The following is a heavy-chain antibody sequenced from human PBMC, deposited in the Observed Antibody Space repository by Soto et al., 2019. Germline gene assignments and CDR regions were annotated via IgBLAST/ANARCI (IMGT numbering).Heavy chain of an antibody. CDR2: INAGNGNT. D-gene: IGHD2-2*01. V-gene: IGHV1-3*01. CDR3: AREGGDIVVVPAAMSWFDP. J-gene: IGHJ5*02. Sequence: QVQLVQFGAEVKKPGASVKVSCKASGYTFTSYAMHWVRQAPGQRLEWMGWINAGNGNTKYSQKFQGRVTITRDTSASTAYMELSSLRSEDTAVYYCAREGGDIVVVPAAMSWFDPWGQGTLVTVSS. CDR1: GYTFTSYA.